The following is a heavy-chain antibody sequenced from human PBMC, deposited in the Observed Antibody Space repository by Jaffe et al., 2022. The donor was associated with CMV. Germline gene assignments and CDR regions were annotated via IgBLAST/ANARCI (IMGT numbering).Heavy chain of an antibody. J-gene: IGHJ6*02. CDR2: ISGSGGST. V-gene: IGHV3-23*01. CDR3: AKSTHFDVWSDYYTGRDYYYGMDV. Sequence: EVQLLESGGGLLQPGGSLRLSCAASGFIFSDYAMNWVRQAPGKGLEWVSSISGSGGSTYYADSVKGRISISRDHSKNTVYLLLNSLRAEDTAVYYCAKSTHFDVWSDYYTGRDYYYGMDVWGQGTTVTVSS. D-gene: IGHD3-3*01. CDR1: GFIFSDYA.